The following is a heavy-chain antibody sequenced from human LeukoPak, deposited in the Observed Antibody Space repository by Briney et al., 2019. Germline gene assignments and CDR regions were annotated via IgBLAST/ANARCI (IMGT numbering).Heavy chain of an antibody. CDR3: VGGSTHYFDY. Sequence: PGGSLRLSCTASGFSVGDYAMSWVREAPGKGLGWVGFIRSKTYGGTADYAASVEGRFTISRDDSNNIAYLQMDSLKTEDTAVYYCVGGSTHYFDYWGQGTLVTVSP. V-gene: IGHV3-49*04. CDR1: GFSVGDYA. CDR2: IRSKTYGGTA. D-gene: IGHD6-13*01. J-gene: IGHJ4*02.